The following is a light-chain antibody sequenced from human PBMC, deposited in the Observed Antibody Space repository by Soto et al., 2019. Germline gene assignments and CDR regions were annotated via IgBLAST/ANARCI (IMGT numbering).Light chain of an antibody. CDR2: DAS. CDR1: QSVGSY. Sequence: EIVLTQSPATLSLSPGERATLSCRASQSVGSYLAWYQQKPGQAPSLLIYDASNRATGIPARFSGSGSGTDFTLTMSGLEPEDFAVYYCQQRSDWPITFGQGTRLEIK. V-gene: IGKV3-11*01. CDR3: QQRSDWPIT. J-gene: IGKJ5*01.